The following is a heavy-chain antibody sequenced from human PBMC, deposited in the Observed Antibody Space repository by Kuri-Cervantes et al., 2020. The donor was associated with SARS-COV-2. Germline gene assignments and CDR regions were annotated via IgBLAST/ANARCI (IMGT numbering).Heavy chain of an antibody. CDR3: ARDWGWGGYSYGYYEN. CDR2: ISAYNGNT. J-gene: IGHJ4*02. V-gene: IGHV1-18*01. CDR1: GYTFTSYA. D-gene: IGHD5-18*01. Sequence: ASVKVSCKASGYTFTSYAMNWVRQAPGQGLEWMGWISAYNGNTNYAQKLQGRVTMTTDTSTSTAYMELRSLRSDDTAVYYCARDWGWGGYSYGYYENWGQGTLVTGSS.